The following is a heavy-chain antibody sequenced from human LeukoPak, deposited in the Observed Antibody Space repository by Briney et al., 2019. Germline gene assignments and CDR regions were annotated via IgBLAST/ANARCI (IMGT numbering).Heavy chain of an antibody. Sequence: TTGGSLRLSCAASGFTFSSYSMNWVRQAPGKGLEWVSSISSSSSYIYYADSVKGRFTISRDNAKNSLYLQMNSLRAEDTAVYYCARDRGSGLFDYWGQGTLVTVSS. CDR1: GFTFSSYS. CDR3: ARDRGSGLFDY. J-gene: IGHJ4*02. V-gene: IGHV3-21*01. CDR2: ISSSSSYI. D-gene: IGHD6-19*01.